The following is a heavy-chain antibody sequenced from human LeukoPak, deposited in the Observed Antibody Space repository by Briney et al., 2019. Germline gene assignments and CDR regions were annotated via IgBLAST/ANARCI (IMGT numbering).Heavy chain of an antibody. J-gene: IGHJ3*02. Sequence: PGGSLRLSCAASGFTFSSYIMNWVRQAPGKGLEWVSSISSSSSHIYYADSVKGRFTISRDNSKNTLYLQMNSLRAEDTAVYYCAKDRGSSWYPGAFDIWGQGTMVTVSS. V-gene: IGHV3-21*04. CDR1: GFTFSSYI. CDR2: ISSSSSHI. D-gene: IGHD6-13*01. CDR3: AKDRGSSWYPGAFDI.